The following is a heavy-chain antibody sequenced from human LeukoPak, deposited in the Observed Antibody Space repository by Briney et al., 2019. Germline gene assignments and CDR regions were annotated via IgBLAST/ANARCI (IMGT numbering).Heavy chain of an antibody. V-gene: IGHV4-59*01. CDR1: GGSISYYY. CDR2: IYYSGST. CDR3: ARDRYLSGYDTYYYGMDV. J-gene: IGHJ6*02. Sequence: SETLSLTCTVSGGSISYYYWSWVRQPPGKGPEWIGYIYYSGSTNYNPSLKSRVTISVDTSKNQFSLKLSSVTAADTAVYYCARDRYLSGYDTYYYGMDVWGQGTTVTVSS. D-gene: IGHD5-12*01.